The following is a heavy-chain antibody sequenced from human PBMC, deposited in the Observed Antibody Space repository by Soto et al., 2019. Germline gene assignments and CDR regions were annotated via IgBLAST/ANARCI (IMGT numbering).Heavy chain of an antibody. CDR2: VYHTGAT. CDR3: ARGGNRYSNVASGVGGFDF. CDR1: GASISSSY. V-gene: IGHV4-59*01. Sequence: SETLSLTCTVTGASISSSYWSWIRLSPERGLEWIAYVYHTGATNYNPSLKSRVTISLDTSKGQFSLNLTSLTTADTAVYFCARGGNRYSNVASGVGGFDFWGQGSLVTVSS. D-gene: IGHD5-12*01. J-gene: IGHJ4*02.